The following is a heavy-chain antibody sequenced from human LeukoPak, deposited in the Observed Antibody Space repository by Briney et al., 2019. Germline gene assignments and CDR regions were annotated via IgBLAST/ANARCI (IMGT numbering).Heavy chain of an antibody. D-gene: IGHD5-12*01. Sequence: PGGSLRLSCAASGFTFSGYAMSWVRQAPGKWLEWVSAISGSGGSTYYADCVKGRFTISRDNSKNTLYLQMNSLRAEDTAVYYCAKDRIVATIWAYYFDYWGQGTLVTVSS. CDR3: AKDRIVATIWAYYFDY. V-gene: IGHV3-23*01. CDR1: GFTFSGYA. CDR2: ISGSGGST. J-gene: IGHJ4*02.